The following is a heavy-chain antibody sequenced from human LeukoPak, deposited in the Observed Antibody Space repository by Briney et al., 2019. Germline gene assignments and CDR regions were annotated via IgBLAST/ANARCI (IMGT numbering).Heavy chain of an antibody. CDR1: GYTFTGYY. J-gene: IGHJ6*03. V-gene: IGHV1-2*06. CDR2: INPNSGGT. Sequence: ASVKVSCKASGYTFTGYYMHWVRQAPGRGLEWMGRINPNSGGTNYAQKFQGRVTMTRDTSISTAYMELSRLRSDQTAVYYCARVLNGSSRPMDVWGKGTTVTVSS. D-gene: IGHD6-13*01. CDR3: ARVLNGSSRPMDV.